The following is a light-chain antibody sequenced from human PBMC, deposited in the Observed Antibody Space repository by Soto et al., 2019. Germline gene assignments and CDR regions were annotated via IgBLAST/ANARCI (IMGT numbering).Light chain of an antibody. CDR1: QSVSSSY. Sequence: EIVLTQSPGTLSLSPGERATLSCRASQSVSSSYLAWYQQKPGQAPRLLIYGASSRATGIPDRFSGSGSGTDFTLTISRREPEDFAGYYCQQYGSSPGYTFGQGTKLEIK. J-gene: IGKJ2*01. V-gene: IGKV3-20*01. CDR3: QQYGSSPGYT. CDR2: GAS.